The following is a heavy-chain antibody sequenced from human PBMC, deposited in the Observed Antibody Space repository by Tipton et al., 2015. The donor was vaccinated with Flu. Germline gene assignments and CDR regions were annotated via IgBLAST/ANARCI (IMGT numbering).Heavy chain of an antibody. J-gene: IGHJ4*02. D-gene: IGHD6-19*01. Sequence: SLRLSCAASGFTFSSYWMSWVRQAPGKGLEWVANIKQDGSEKYYVDSVKGRFTISRDNAKNSLYLQMNSLRAEDTAVYYCARDLPYWGIAVAGYTNYWGQGTLVTVSS. V-gene: IGHV3-7*01. CDR3: ARDLPYWGIAVAGYTNY. CDR1: GFTFSSYW. CDR2: IKQDGSEK.